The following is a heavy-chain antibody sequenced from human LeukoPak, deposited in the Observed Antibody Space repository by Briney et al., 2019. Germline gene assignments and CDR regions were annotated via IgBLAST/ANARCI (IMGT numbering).Heavy chain of an antibody. V-gene: IGHV4-59*01. CDR1: GVSISSYY. D-gene: IGHD2-15*01. CDR2: IYYSGST. CDR3: ARDSLEVVVAATTNYYYYYGMDV. J-gene: IGHJ6*02. Sequence: KTSETLSLTCTVSGVSISSYYWSWIRQPPGKGLEWIGYIYYSGSTNYNPSLKSRVTTSVDTSKNQFSLKLSSVTAADTAVYYCARDSLEVVVAATTNYYYYYGMDVWDQGTTVTVSS.